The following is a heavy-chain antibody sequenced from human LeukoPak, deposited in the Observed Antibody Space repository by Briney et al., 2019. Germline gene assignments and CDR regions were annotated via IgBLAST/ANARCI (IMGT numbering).Heavy chain of an antibody. D-gene: IGHD1-1*01. J-gene: IGHJ2*01. V-gene: IGHV3-9*01. CDR3: TRAARWQFDL. Sequence: GRSLRLSCAVSGFNFDDYAMHWVRQAPGRGLEWVSGINWKTGNGIYADSVKGRFTISRDNAKNSLYLQMSSLRAEDTALYCTTRAARWQFDLWGRGTLLTVSS. CDR2: INWKTGNG. CDR1: GFNFDDYA.